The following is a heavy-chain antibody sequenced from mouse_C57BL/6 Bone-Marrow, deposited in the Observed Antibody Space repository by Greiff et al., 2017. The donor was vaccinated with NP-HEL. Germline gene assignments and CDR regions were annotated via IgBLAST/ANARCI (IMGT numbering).Heavy chain of an antibody. CDR3: ARHNDGYSYYYAMDY. J-gene: IGHJ4*01. CDR2: IWSDGST. CDR1: GFSLTSYG. V-gene: IGHV2-6-1*01. D-gene: IGHD2-3*01. Sequence: QVQLKESGPGLVAPSQSLSITCTVSGFSLTSYGVHWVRQPPGKGLEWLVVIWSDGSTTYNSALKSRLSISKDNSKSQVFLKMNSLQTDDTAMYYCARHNDGYSYYYAMDYWGQGTSVTVSS.